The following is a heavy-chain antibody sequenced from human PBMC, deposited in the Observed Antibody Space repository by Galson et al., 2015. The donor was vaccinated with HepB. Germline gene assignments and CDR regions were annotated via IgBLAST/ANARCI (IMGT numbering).Heavy chain of an antibody. CDR2: ISYDGSNK. V-gene: IGHV3-30*04. Sequence: SLRLSCAASGFTFSSYAMHWVRQAPGKGLEWVAVISYDGSNKYYADSVKGRFTISRDNSKNTLYLQMNSLRAEDTAVYYCARDRVWFGELSHPYYFDYWGQGTLVTVSS. J-gene: IGHJ4*02. D-gene: IGHD3-10*01. CDR1: GFTFSSYA. CDR3: ARDRVWFGELSHPYYFDY.